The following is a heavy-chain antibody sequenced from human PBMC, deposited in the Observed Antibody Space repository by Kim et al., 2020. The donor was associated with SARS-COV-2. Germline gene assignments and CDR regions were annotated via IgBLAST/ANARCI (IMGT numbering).Heavy chain of an antibody. V-gene: IGHV1-18*01. D-gene: IGHD6-13*01. Sequence: ASVKVSCKASGYTFTSYGISWVRQAPGQGLEWMGWISAYNGNTNYAQKLQGRVTMTTDTSTSTAYMELRSLRSDDTAVYYCARDRVPDSSSWADGRYYYYGMDVWGQGTTVTVSS. CDR3: ARDRVPDSSSWADGRYYYYGMDV. CDR2: ISAYNGNT. J-gene: IGHJ6*02. CDR1: GYTFTSYG.